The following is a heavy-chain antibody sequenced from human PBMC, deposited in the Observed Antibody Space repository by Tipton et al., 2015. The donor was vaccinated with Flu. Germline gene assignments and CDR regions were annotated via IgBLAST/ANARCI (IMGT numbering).Heavy chain of an antibody. J-gene: IGHJ4*02. Sequence: TLSLTCTVSGGSMSSFYWSWIRQPAGKGLEWVGRMYTSGTAKYHPSFKSRVTMSVDTSKNQFSLKLSSVTAADTALYYCARGSGSGTYVIFDYWGQGTLVTVSS. V-gene: IGHV4-4*07. CDR2: MYTSGTA. D-gene: IGHD3-10*01. CDR3: ARGSGSGTYVIFDY. CDR1: GGSMSSFY.